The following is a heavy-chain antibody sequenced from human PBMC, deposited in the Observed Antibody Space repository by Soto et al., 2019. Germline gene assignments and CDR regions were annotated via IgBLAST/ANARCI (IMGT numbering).Heavy chain of an antibody. Sequence: QVQLQESGPGLVKPSGTLSLTCAVSGGSISSSHWWTWVRQSPGKGLEYIGEISHSGTSNSNPSLKSRVSLSVDKSKIHFSLNLTSVTAADTAVYYCARVVLTITRGAFDAWRQGTLVIVSS. J-gene: IGHJ3*01. CDR3: ARVVLTITRGAFDA. CDR1: GGSISSSHW. D-gene: IGHD3-9*01. V-gene: IGHV4-4*02. CDR2: ISHSGTS.